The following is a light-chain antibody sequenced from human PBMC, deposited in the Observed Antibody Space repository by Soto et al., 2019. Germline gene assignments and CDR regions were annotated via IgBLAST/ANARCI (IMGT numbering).Light chain of an antibody. Sequence: QPVLTLPPSVSGAPGQRVTISCTGSSSNIGAGYDVHWYQQLPGTAPKLLIYGNSNRPSGVPDRFSGSKSGTSASLAITGLQAEGEADYYCQSYDSSLSGAWVFGGGTKVTVL. CDR1: SSNIGAGYD. J-gene: IGLJ3*02. V-gene: IGLV1-40*01. CDR2: GNS. CDR3: QSYDSSLSGAWV.